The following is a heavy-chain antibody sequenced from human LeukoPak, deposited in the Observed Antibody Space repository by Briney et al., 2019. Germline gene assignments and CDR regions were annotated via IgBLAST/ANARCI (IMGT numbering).Heavy chain of an antibody. Sequence: SETLSLTCPASGGSIISYYWSWIRPPPGKGLEWIGYIYYSGSTNYNPSLKSRVTISVDTSKNQFSLKLSSVTAADTAVYYCARDRSMDVWGKGTTVTVSS. V-gene: IGHV4-59*01. CDR3: ARDRSMDV. J-gene: IGHJ6*03. CDR1: GGSIISYY. CDR2: IYYSGST.